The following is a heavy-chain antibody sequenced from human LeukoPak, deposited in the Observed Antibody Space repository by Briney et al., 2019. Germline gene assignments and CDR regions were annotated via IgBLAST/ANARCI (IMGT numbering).Heavy chain of an antibody. J-gene: IGHJ4*02. D-gene: IGHD5-18*01. V-gene: IGHV3-30*18. CDR2: ISYDGSNK. Sequence: GGSLRLSCAASGFTFSSCGMHWVRQAPGKGLEWVAVISYDGSNKYYADSVKGRFTISRDNSKNTLYLQMNSLRAEDTAVYYCAKDHGTAMVDWGQGTLVTVSS. CDR1: GFTFSSCG. CDR3: AKDHGTAMVD.